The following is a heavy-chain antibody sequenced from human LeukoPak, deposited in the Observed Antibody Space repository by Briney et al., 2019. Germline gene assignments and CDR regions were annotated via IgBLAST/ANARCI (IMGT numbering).Heavy chain of an antibody. CDR1: GFTFSSYS. Sequence: GGSLRLSCAASGFTFSSYSMTWVRQAPGKGLEWVSYISSSSSIIDYADSVKGRFTISRDNAKNSLYLQMNSLRAEDTAVYYCARDQDYAFDFWGQGTLVTVSS. CDR2: ISSSSSII. CDR3: ARDQDYAFDF. V-gene: IGHV3-48*01. D-gene: IGHD4-17*01. J-gene: IGHJ4*02.